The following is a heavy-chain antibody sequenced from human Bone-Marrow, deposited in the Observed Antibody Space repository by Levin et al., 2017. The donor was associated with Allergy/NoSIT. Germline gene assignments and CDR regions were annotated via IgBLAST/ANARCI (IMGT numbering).Heavy chain of an antibody. CDR3: ARGYGAGSYYYYGLDV. J-gene: IGHJ6*02. CDR1: GGSVSSGNYF. CDR2: IYYHEYT. Sequence: SETLSLTSNVSGGSVSSGNYFWTWIRQSPGKGLEWIGYIYYHEYTYSNPSLKSRLTISEDTSKNQFSLKLASVTAADTAVYYCARGYGAGSYYYYGLDVWGQGTTVTVSS. V-gene: IGHV4-30-4*01. D-gene: IGHD3-10*01.